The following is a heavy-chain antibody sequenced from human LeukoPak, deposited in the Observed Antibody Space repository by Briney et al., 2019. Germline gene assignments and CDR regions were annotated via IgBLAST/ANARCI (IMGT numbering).Heavy chain of an antibody. CDR1: GASIHSSY. D-gene: IGHD2/OR15-2a*01. CDR2: IYYNGNT. Sequence: SGTLSLTCTVSGASIHSSYLRWVRQPPGKRLEWIGFIYYNGNTNSNPSLKSRVTISADTSKNQFSLKLTSVTAASSGEPFCVRGNYYNRGYSNAFDIWGQGAMVTVSS. J-gene: IGHJ3*02. CDR3: VRGNYYNRGYSNAFDI. V-gene: IGHV4-59*01.